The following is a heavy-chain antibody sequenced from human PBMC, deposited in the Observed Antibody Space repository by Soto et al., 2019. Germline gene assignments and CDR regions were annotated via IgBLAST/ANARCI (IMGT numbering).Heavy chain of an antibody. CDR2: ISSYGGNI. Sequence: EVQVVESGGGLVQPGDSLRLSCAASGFTXGAYGFHWVRQAPGKALEYISAISSYGGNIYYANSVKGRFTISRDNSKNTLYLQMGSLRAEDMGVYYCARDVGSGNYYKGVYYYYYMDVWGKGTTVTVSS. D-gene: IGHD3-10*01. CDR1: GFTXGAYG. J-gene: IGHJ6*03. CDR3: ARDVGSGNYYKGVYYYYYMDV. V-gene: IGHV3-64*01.